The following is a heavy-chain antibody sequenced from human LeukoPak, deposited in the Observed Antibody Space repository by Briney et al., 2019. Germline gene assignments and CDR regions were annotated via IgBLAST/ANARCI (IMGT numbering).Heavy chain of an antibody. CDR3: AKDQGNTYGLPNYLDY. Sequence: QTGGSLRLSCAASEFTFNSYAMSWVRQAPGKGLEWVSTISGSGVSTYYADSVKGRFTISRDNSKNTLYLQMSSLRAEDTAVYYCAKDQGNTYGLPNYLDYWGQGTPVTVSS. CDR1: EFTFNSYA. V-gene: IGHV3-23*01. J-gene: IGHJ4*02. D-gene: IGHD5-18*01. CDR2: ISGSGVST.